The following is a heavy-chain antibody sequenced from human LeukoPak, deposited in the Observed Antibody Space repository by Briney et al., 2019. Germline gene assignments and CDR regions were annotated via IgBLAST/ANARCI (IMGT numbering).Heavy chain of an antibody. Sequence: PSETLSLTCAVYGGSFGGYYWSWIRQPPGKGLEWIGEINHSGSTNYNPSLKSRVTISVDTSKNQFSLKLSSVTAADTAVYYCARGQYCSSTSCYTGGVFDPWGQGTLVTVSS. CDR3: ARGQYCSSTSCYTGGVFDP. D-gene: IGHD2-2*02. CDR2: INHSGST. V-gene: IGHV4-34*01. CDR1: GGSFGGYY. J-gene: IGHJ5*02.